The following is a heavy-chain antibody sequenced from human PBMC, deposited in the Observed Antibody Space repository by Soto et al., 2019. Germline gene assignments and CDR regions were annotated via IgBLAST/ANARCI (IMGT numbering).Heavy chain of an antibody. D-gene: IGHD5-18*01. V-gene: IGHV4-31*03. Sequence: SETLSLTCTVSGGSIRSGGYYWSWVRQNPRRGLEWIGNIYYSGNTYYNPSLKSRLTISVDTSKNQFSLNLSSVTAADTAVYYCARDRLMATAGTARHYFGLDVWGQGTTVTDSS. CDR2: IYYSGNT. CDR3: ARDRLMATAGTARHYFGLDV. CDR1: GGSIRSGGYY. J-gene: IGHJ6*02.